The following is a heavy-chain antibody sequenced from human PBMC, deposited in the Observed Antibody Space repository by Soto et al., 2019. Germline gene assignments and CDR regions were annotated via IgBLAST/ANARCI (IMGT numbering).Heavy chain of an antibody. CDR3: ARDGVGGYCSSTSCPYYYYGMDV. CDR2: IKQDGSEK. V-gene: IGHV3-7*03. Sequence: AGGSLRLSCAASGFTFSSYWMSWVRQAPGKGLEWVANIKQDGSEKYYVDSVKGRFTISRDNAKNSLYLQMNSLRAEDTAVYYCARDGVGGYCSSTSCPYYYYGMDVWGQGTTVTVSS. D-gene: IGHD2-2*01. J-gene: IGHJ6*02. CDR1: GFTFSSYW.